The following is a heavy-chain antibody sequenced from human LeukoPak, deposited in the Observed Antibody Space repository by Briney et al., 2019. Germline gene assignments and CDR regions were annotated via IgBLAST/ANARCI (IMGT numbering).Heavy chain of an antibody. D-gene: IGHD3-22*01. CDR3: ARDAHYYDSSGYYYYYYYGMDV. CDR1: GYTFTSYR. J-gene: IGHJ6*02. Sequence: ASVKVSCKASGYTFTSYRISWVRQAPGQGLEWMGWISAYNGNTNYAQKLQGRVTMTTDTSTSTAYMELRSLRSDDTAVYYCARDAHYYDSSGYYYYYYYGMDVWGQGTTVTVSS. CDR2: ISAYNGNT. V-gene: IGHV1-18*01.